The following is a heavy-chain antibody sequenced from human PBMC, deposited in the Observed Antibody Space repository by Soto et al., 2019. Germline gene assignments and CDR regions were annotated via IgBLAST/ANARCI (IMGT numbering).Heavy chain of an antibody. V-gene: IGHV1-69*13. CDR3: ARPRPYSSSWYYFDY. J-gene: IGHJ4*01. D-gene: IGHD6-13*01. Sequence: SVKVSCKASGGGNLRDYRTTWGRQAPGQGLEWMGGIIPKLGSANYAQNFQGKVTITADESTSTANMELRSLGSEDTAVYYCARPRPYSSSWYYFDYWGQGTLVTVSS. CDR2: IIPKLGSA. CDR1: GGGNLRDYR.